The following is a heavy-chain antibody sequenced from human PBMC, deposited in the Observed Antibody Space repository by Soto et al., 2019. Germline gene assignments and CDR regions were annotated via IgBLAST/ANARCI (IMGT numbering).Heavy chain of an antibody. D-gene: IGHD3-3*01. CDR1: GFTFSSYA. J-gene: IGHJ4*02. V-gene: IGHV3-23*01. CDR3: VNGGRFLEWLLYFVY. Sequence: GSLRLSCAASGFTFSSYAMSWVRQAPGKGLEWVSAISGSGGSTYYADSVKGRFTISRDNSKNTLYLQMNSLRAEDTAVYYCVNGGRFLEWLLYFVYWGQGTLVTVSS. CDR2: ISGSGGST.